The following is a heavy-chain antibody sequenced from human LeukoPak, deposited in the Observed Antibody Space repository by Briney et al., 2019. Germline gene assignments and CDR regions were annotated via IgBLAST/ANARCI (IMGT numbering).Heavy chain of an antibody. CDR1: GYTFTSYY. CDR3: ARVGYCSSTSCQNWFDP. V-gene: IGHV1-46*01. CDR2: INPSGGST. D-gene: IGHD2-2*01. Sequence: ASVKVSCKASGYTFTSYYMHWVRQAPGQGLEWMGIINPSGGSTSYAQKFQDRVTMTRDTSTSTVYMELSSLRSENTAVYYCARVGYCSSTSCQNWFDPWGQGTLVTVSS. J-gene: IGHJ5*02.